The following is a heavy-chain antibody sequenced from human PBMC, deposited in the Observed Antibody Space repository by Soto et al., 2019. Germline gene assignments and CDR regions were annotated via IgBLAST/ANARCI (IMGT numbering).Heavy chain of an antibody. CDR3: ARDAIGPPYYYYYYMDV. CDR2: IYYSGST. V-gene: IGHV4-59*01. CDR1: GGSISSYY. D-gene: IGHD2-2*01. J-gene: IGHJ6*03. Sequence: QVQLQESGPGLVKPSETLSLTCTVSGGSISSYYWSWIRQPPGKGLEWIGYIYYSGSTNYNPSLKSRVTISVDTSKNQFSLKLSSVTAADTAVYYCARDAIGPPYYYYYYMDVWGKGTTVTVSS.